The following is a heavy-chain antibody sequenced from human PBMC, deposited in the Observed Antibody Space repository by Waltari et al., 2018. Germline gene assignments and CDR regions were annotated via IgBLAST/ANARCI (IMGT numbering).Heavy chain of an antibody. D-gene: IGHD3-22*01. V-gene: IGHV1-69*02. Sequence: QVQLVQSGAEAKKPGSSVRVSCRASGGTFTSDSVNGVRQAPGQGLEWMGRIMPDISETKYAVKFQGRITITADQSTGTVYMEVRSLRSDDTAVYYCAGGDGGYYYHKMDVWGQGTTVTVSS. J-gene: IGHJ6*02. CDR1: GGTFTSDS. CDR3: AGGDGGYYYHKMDV. CDR2: IMPDISET.